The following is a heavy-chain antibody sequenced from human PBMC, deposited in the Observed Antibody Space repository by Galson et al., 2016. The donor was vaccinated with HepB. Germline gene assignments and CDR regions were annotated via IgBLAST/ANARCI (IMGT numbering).Heavy chain of an antibody. V-gene: IGHV5-51*01. CDR2: IYSGDSDT. CDR1: GYSFTRYW. CDR3: ARDEGTWRRHIVWFDP. D-gene: IGHD2-21*01. Sequence: QSGAEVKKPGESLKISCKGSGYSFTRYWIGWVRQMPGKGLEWMGIIYSGDSDTRYSPSFQGQVTISADKSISTAYVQWSSLKASDTAMYYCARDEGTWRRHIVWFDPWGQGTLVTVSS. J-gene: IGHJ5*02.